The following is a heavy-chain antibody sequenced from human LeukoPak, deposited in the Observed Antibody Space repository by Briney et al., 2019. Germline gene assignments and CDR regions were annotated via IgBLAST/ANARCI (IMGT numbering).Heavy chain of an antibody. CDR3: ARQSRDGSKNRGYYFDY. D-gene: IGHD3-10*01. V-gene: IGHV5-51*01. J-gene: IGHJ4*02. Sequence: GESLKISCKGSGYRFTSYWIAWVRQMPGKGLEWMGIIYPGDSDTTYSPSFQGQVTISADRSISTVYLQWSSLKASDTAMYYCARQSRDGSKNRGYYFDYWGQGTLVTVSS. CDR1: GYRFTSYW. CDR2: IYPGDSDT.